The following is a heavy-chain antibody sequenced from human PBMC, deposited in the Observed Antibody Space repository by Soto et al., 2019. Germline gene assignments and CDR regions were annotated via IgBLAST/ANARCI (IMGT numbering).Heavy chain of an antibody. J-gene: IGHJ4*02. CDR2: IYNGGTT. V-gene: IGHV4-59*01. Sequence: SETLSLTCTVSGGSINDYYWSWIRQPPGRGLEWIGYIYNGGTTNYNPSLKSRVTISVDTSKNQFSLRSDDTAVYYCARDWAAAGPFDYWGQGTLVTVSS. CDR3: ARDWAAAGPFDY. D-gene: IGHD6-13*01. CDR1: GGSINDYY.